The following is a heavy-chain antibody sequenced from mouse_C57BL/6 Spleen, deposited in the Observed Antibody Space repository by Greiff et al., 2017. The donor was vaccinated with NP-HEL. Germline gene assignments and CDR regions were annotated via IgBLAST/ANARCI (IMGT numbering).Heavy chain of an antibody. CDR3: ARHYSNPYYFDY. D-gene: IGHD2-5*01. Sequence: VQLKESGPGLVKPSQSLSLTCSVTGYSITSGYYWNWLRQFPGNKLEWMGYISYDGSNNYNPSLKNRISITRDTSKNQFFLKLNSVTTEDTATYYCARHYSNPYYFDYWGQGTTLTVSS. CDR1: GYSITSGYY. CDR2: ISYDGSN. J-gene: IGHJ2*01. V-gene: IGHV3-6*01.